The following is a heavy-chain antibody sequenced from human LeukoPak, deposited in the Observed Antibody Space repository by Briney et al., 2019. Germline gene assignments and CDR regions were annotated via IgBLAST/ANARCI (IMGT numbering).Heavy chain of an antibody. Sequence: SETLSLTCTVSGGSISRSSDYWGWIRQPPGKGLEWIATNYHRGTTYYNPSLKSRITISVDTSKNQFSLNLTSVIAADTAVYYRVGGRAFDVWGQGTMVTVSS. J-gene: IGHJ3*01. D-gene: IGHD3-16*01. CDR1: GGSISRSSDY. V-gene: IGHV4-39*01. CDR3: VGGRAFDV. CDR2: NYHRGTT.